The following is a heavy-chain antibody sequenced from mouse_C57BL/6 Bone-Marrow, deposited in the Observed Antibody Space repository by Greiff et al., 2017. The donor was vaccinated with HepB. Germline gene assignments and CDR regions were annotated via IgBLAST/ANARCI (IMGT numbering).Heavy chain of an antibody. CDR3: ARIGGYSDGYYWYFDV. D-gene: IGHD2-3*01. Sequence: QVTLKVSGPGILQPSQTLSLTCSFSGFSLSTFGMGVGWLRQPSGKGLEWLAHIWWDDDKYYNPALKSRLTISKDTSRNQVFLKIANVDTADTATDYCARIGGYSDGYYWYFDVGGTGTTVTVSS. CDR1: GFSLSTFGMG. CDR2: IWWDDDK. V-gene: IGHV8-8*01. J-gene: IGHJ1*03.